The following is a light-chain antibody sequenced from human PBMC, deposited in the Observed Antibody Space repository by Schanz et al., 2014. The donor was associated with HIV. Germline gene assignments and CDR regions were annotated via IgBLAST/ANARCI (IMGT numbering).Light chain of an antibody. J-gene: IGLJ1*01. CDR1: SNDIGRYNL. Sequence: QSALTQPASVSGSPGQSIIISCTGTSNDIGRYNLISWYQQHPGKAPKLMIYDVTNRPSGVSSRFSGSKSGNTASLTISGLQAEDEADYYCCSYTTTSTYVFGAGTKLTV. CDR2: DVT. CDR3: CSYTTTSTYV. V-gene: IGLV2-14*02.